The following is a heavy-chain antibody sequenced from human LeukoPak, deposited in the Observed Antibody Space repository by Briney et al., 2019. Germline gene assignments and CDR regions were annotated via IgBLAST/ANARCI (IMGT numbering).Heavy chain of an antibody. Sequence: SETLSLTCTVSGGSISSSSYYWGWIRQPPGRGLEWIGSIYYSGSTYYNPSLKSRVTISVDTSKNQFSLKLSSVTAADTAVYYCARVFGGKNYGDYVGYFDYWGQGTLVTVSS. CDR1: GGSISSSSYY. CDR2: IYYSGST. J-gene: IGHJ4*02. CDR3: ARVFGGKNYGDYVGYFDY. V-gene: IGHV4-39*07. D-gene: IGHD4-17*01.